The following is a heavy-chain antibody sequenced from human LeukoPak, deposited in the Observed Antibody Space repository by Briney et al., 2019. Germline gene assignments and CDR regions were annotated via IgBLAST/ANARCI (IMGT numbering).Heavy chain of an antibody. CDR3: AKGSGYYSPSIYFDY. Sequence: GGSLRLSCAASGLTFSGYGMHWVRQAPGKGLEWVAVISNDGSDKFYADSVKGRFTISRDNSKNTLYLQMNSLTAEDTAVYYCAKGSGYYSPSIYFDYWGQGTLVTVSS. D-gene: IGHD3-3*01. V-gene: IGHV3-30*18. CDR2: ISNDGSDK. J-gene: IGHJ4*02. CDR1: GLTFSGYG.